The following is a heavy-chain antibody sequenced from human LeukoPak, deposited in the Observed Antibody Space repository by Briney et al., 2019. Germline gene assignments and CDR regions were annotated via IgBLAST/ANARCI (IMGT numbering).Heavy chain of an antibody. CDR1: GYIFSSYG. CDR2: INPNTGAT. V-gene: IGHV1-2*02. CDR3: ATDNKRSSSDY. D-gene: IGHD6-6*01. J-gene: IGHJ4*02. Sequence: ASVKVSCKASGYIFSSYGISWVRQAPGQGLEWMGWINPNTGATNYAQKFQGRVTMTRDTSISTVYMELSRLRSDDTAVYYCATDNKRSSSDYWGQGTLVTVSS.